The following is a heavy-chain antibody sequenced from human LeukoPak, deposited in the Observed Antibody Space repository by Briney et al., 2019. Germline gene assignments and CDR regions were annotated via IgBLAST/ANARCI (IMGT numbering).Heavy chain of an antibody. D-gene: IGHD5-18*01. J-gene: IGHJ3*02. CDR3: ARRGLWLTAFDI. Sequence: PSETLSLTCAVYGGSFSGYYWSWIRQPPGKGLEWIGEINHSGSTNYNPSLKSRVTISVDTSKNQFSLKLSSVTAADTAVYYCARRGLWLTAFDIWGQGTMVTVSS. V-gene: IGHV4-34*01. CDR2: INHSGST. CDR1: GGSFSGYY.